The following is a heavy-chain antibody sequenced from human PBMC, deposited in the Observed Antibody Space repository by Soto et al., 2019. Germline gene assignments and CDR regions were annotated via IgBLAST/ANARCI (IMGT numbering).Heavy chain of an antibody. Sequence: GESLKISCKGSGYSFTSYWINWVRQMPGKGPEWMGRIDPSDSYTDYSPSFQGHVPISIDKSINTAYLQWSSLKTSDTAIYYCARRLGASWFDPWGQGTLVTVSS. CDR2: IDPSDSYT. CDR1: GYSFTSYW. CDR3: ARRLGASWFDP. V-gene: IGHV5-10-1*01. D-gene: IGHD1-26*01. J-gene: IGHJ5*02.